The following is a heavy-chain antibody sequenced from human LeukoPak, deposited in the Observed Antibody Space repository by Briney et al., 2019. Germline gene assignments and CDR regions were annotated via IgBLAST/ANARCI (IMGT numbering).Heavy chain of an antibody. J-gene: IGHJ4*02. D-gene: IGHD1-7*01. CDR2: IIPIFGIA. Sequence: SVKVSCKASGGTFSSYAISSVRQAPGQGLEWMGRIIPIFGIANYAQKFQGRVTITADKSTSTAYMELSSLRSEDTAVYYCARDSLMRYNWNYVAEFDYWGQGTLVTVSS. CDR1: GGTFSSYA. V-gene: IGHV1-69*04. CDR3: ARDSLMRYNWNYVAEFDY.